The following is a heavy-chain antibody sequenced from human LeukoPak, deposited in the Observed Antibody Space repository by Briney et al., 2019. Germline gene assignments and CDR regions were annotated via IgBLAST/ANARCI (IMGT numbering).Heavy chain of an antibody. CDR1: GYTFTSYD. Sequence: ASVKVSCKASGYTFTSYDINWVRHATGQGLEWMGWMNPNSGNTGYAQKFQGRVTMTRNTSISTAYMELSSLRSEDTAVYYCARISSIVAATRHVVRGLDYWGQGTLVTVSS. J-gene: IGHJ4*02. CDR2: MNPNSGNT. D-gene: IGHD2-15*01. V-gene: IGHV1-8*01. CDR3: ARISSIVAATRHVVRGLDY.